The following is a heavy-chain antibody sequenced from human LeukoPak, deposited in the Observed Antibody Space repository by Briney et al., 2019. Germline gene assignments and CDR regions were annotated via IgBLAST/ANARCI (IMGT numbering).Heavy chain of an antibody. Sequence: SETLSLTCTVSGGSISSYYWSWIRQPPGRGLECIGYIYYSGSTNYNPSLKGRVTISIDTSKNQFSLKLSSVTAADTAVYYCARDKAGSSVFDYWGQGTLVTVSS. D-gene: IGHD6-6*01. CDR2: IYYSGST. CDR1: GGSISSYY. J-gene: IGHJ4*02. V-gene: IGHV4-59*01. CDR3: ARDKAGSSVFDY.